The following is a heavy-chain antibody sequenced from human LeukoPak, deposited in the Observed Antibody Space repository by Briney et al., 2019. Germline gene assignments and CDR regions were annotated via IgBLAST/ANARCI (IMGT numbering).Heavy chain of an antibody. Sequence: PSETLSLTCTVSGGSISSYYWSWIRQPPGKGLEWIGYIYYSGSTNYNPSLKSRVTISVDTSKNQFSLKLSSVTAADTAVYYCARGDPSGRTADYWGQGTLVTVSS. CDR3: ARGDPSGRTADY. V-gene: IGHV4-59*01. CDR2: IYYSGST. D-gene: IGHD1-26*01. J-gene: IGHJ4*02. CDR1: GGSISSYY.